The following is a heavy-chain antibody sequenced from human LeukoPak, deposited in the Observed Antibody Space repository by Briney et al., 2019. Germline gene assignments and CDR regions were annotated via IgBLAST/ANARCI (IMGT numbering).Heavy chain of an antibody. CDR2: IYYSGST. V-gene: IGHV4-59*01. Sequence: SETLSLTCTVSGGSISSYYWSWIRQPPGKGLEWIGYIYYSGSTNYNPSLKSRVTISVDTSKNQSSLKLSSVTAADTAVYYCARNSGRLLSDYMDVWGKGTTVTVSS. CDR1: GGSISSYY. CDR3: ARNSGRLLSDYMDV. J-gene: IGHJ6*03. D-gene: IGHD6-25*01.